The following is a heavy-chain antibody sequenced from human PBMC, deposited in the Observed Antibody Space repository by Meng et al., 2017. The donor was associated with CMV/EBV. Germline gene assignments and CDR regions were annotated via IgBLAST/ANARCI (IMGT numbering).Heavy chain of an antibody. J-gene: IGHJ4*02. Sequence: GQLLESGGGLGPPGGSLRLSCAASGFMFSDYGMHWVRQAPGKAPEWVAFILKDGSDKFYRDSVKGRFTISRDPGKNTLYLQMDSLRPEDTAIYYCVRDGDSSNWPLDYWGQGTLVTVSS. CDR1: GFMFSDYG. V-gene: IGHV3-30*03. CDR2: ILKDGSDK. D-gene: IGHD6-13*01. CDR3: VRDGDSSNWPLDY.